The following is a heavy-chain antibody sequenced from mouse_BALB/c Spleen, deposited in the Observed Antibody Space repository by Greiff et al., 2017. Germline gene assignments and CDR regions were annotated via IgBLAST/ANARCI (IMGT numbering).Heavy chain of an antibody. J-gene: IGHJ1*01. V-gene: IGHV5-4*02. CDR2: ISDGGSYT. CDR3: ARSDYGSSPYWYFDV. CDR1: GFTFSDYY. Sequence: EVKVVESGGGLVKPGGSLKLSCAASGFTFSDYYMYWVRQTPEKRLEWVATISDGGSYTYYPDSVKGRFTISRDNAKNNLYLQMSSLKSEDTAMYYCARSDYGSSPYWYFDVWGAGTTVTVSS. D-gene: IGHD1-1*01.